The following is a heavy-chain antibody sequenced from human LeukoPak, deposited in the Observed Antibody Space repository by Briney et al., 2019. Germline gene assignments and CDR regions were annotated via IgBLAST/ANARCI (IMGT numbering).Heavy chain of an antibody. V-gene: IGHV4-39*01. CDR2: IYYSGST. CDR3: ARHYPYSSGWYGSDDAFDI. D-gene: IGHD6-19*01. CDR1: GGSISSSSYY. J-gene: IGHJ3*02. Sequence: SETLSLTCTVSGGSISSSSYYWGWIRQPPGKGLEWIGSIYYSGSTYYNPSLKSRVTISVDTSKNQFSLKLSSVTAADTAVYYCARHYPYSSGWYGSDDAFDIWGQGTMVTVSS.